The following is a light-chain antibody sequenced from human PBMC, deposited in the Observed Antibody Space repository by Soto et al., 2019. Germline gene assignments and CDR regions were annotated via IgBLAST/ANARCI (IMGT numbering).Light chain of an antibody. V-gene: IGLV3-25*02. CDR1: ALPKQY. CDR2: KDS. Sequence: SYELTQPPSVSVSPGQTARITCSGDALPKQYAYWYQQKPGQAPVLVIYKDSERPSGIPERFSGSSSGTTVTLTISGVQAEDEADYYCQSADSSGTDYVFGTGTQLTVL. CDR3: QSADSSGTDYV. J-gene: IGLJ1*01.